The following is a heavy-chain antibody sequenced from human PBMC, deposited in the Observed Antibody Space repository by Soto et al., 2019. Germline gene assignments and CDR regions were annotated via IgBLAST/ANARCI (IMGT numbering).Heavy chain of an antibody. CDR3: ARALAVAGTGYYYYGMDV. D-gene: IGHD6-19*01. Sequence: PSETLSVTCTVSGGSISSYYWSWSRQPPGKGLEWIGYIYYSGSTNYNPSLKSRVTISVDTSKNQFSLKLSSVTAADTAVYYCARALAVAGTGYYYYGMDVWGQGTTVT. J-gene: IGHJ6*02. CDR2: IYYSGST. V-gene: IGHV4-59*01. CDR1: GGSISSYY.